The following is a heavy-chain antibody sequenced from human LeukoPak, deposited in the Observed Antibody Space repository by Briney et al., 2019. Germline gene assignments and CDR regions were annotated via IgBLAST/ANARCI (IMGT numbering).Heavy chain of an antibody. CDR3: ARDVVSGYSYGYARKAWFDP. CDR1: GGTFSSYA. CDR2: IIPIFGTA. D-gene: IGHD5-18*01. J-gene: IGHJ5*02. V-gene: IGHV1-69*05. Sequence: SVKVSCKASGGTFSSYAISWVRQAPGQGLEWMGGIIPIFGTANYAQKCQGRVTITTDESTSTAYMELSSLRSEDTAVYYCARDVVSGYSYGYARKAWFDPWGQGTLVTVSS.